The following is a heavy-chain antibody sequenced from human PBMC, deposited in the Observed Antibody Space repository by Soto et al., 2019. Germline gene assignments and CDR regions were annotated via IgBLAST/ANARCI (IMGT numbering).Heavy chain of an antibody. CDR1: GGSISSSSYY. CDR2: IYYSGST. J-gene: IGHJ6*02. Sequence: SETLSLTCTVSGGSISSSSYYWGWIRQPPGKGLEWIGSIYYSGSTYYNPSLKSRVTISVDTSKKQFSLKLSSVTAADTAVYYCARVGRSGSYYNYYYYGMDVWGPGTTVTVSS. D-gene: IGHD1-26*01. V-gene: IGHV4-39*01. CDR3: ARVGRSGSYYNYYYYGMDV.